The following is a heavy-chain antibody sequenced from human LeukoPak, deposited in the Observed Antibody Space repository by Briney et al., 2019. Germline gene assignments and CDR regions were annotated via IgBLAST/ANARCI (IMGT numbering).Heavy chain of an antibody. V-gene: IGHV3-7*01. D-gene: IGHD5-18*01. CDR1: ALTSSSYW. Sequence: GRSLRLACAASALTSSSYWLSCVRPAPRNGLGWVANIKQVGSEKYSVDSVKGRFTISRDNAKHSLYLQMNSLRTEDTAVYYCARDVRGSVTSYFYYYMDVWGKGTTVTVSS. J-gene: IGHJ6*03. CDR2: IKQVGSEK. CDR3: ARDVRGSVTSYFYYYMDV.